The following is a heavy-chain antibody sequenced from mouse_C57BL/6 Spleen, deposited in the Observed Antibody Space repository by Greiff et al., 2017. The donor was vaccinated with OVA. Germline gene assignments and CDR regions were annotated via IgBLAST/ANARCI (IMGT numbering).Heavy chain of an antibody. CDR3: ARSRAYQIAY. Sequence: VKLQESGAELMKPGASVRLSCQPPSSPFPSSCLAWLTPRPVHGLKWIGEILPGSGSTNYNEKFKGKATFTAYTSSNTAYMQLSSLTTEDSAIYYCARSRAYQIAYWGQGTLVTVSA. V-gene: IGHV1-9*01. CDR2: ILPGSGST. CDR1: SSPFPSSC. J-gene: IGHJ3*01.